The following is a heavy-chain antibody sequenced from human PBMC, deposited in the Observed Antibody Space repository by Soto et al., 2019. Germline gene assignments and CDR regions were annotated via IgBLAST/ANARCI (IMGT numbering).Heavy chain of an antibody. V-gene: IGHV1-69*02. CDR3: ARGPNFGPRGYYYYGMDV. CDR2: IIPILGIA. CDR1: GGTFSSYT. D-gene: IGHD3-16*01. Sequence: QVQLVQSGAEVKKPGSSVKVSCKASGGTFSSYTISWVRQAPGQGLEWMGRIIPILGIANYAQKFQGRVTSTADQSTSTAYMELSSLRSEDTAVYYCARGPNFGPRGYYYYGMDVWGQGTTVTVSS. J-gene: IGHJ6*02.